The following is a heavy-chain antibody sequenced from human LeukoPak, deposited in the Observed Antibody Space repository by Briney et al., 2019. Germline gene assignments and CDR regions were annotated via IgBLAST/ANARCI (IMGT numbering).Heavy chain of an antibody. CDR3: ARGPSRHAGYSSGWYVG. J-gene: IGHJ4*02. CDR1: GFTFSSYA. V-gene: IGHV3-30-3*01. D-gene: IGHD6-19*01. Sequence: GGSLRLSCAAYGFTFSSYAMHWVRQAPAKVLEWVAVISYNGSNKYYADSVKGRFTISRDNSKNTLYLQMNSLRAEDTAVYYCARGPSRHAGYSSGWYVGWGQGTLVTVSS. CDR2: ISYNGSNK.